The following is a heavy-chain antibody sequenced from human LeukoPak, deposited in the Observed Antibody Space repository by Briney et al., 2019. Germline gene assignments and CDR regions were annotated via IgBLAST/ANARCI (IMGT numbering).Heavy chain of an antibody. D-gene: IGHD2-2*01. CDR1: GGTLSSYA. CDR3: ARAVVPAATHFDY. CDR2: ISAYNGNT. V-gene: IGHV1-18*01. Sequence: ASVKVSCKASGGTLSSYAISWVRQAPGQGLEWMGWISAYNGNTNYAQKLQGRVTMTTDTSTSTAYMELRSLRSDDTAVYYCARAVVPAATHFDYWGQGTLVTVSS. J-gene: IGHJ4*02.